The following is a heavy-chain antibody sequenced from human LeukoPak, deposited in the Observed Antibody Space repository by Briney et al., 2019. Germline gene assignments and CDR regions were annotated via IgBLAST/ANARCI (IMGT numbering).Heavy chain of an antibody. Sequence: GGSLRLSCAASGFTFSSYGMSWVRQAPGKGLEWVANIKQDGSEKYYVDSVKGRFTISRDNTKNTLYLQMNSLRAEDTAVYYCAREVGVTTYPFDYWGQGTLVTVSS. J-gene: IGHJ4*02. CDR1: GFTFSSYG. V-gene: IGHV3-7*01. CDR2: IKQDGSEK. D-gene: IGHD4-17*01. CDR3: AREVGVTTYPFDY.